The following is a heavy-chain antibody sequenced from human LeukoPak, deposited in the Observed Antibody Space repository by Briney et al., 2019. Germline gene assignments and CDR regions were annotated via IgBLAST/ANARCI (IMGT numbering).Heavy chain of an antibody. D-gene: IGHD2-15*01. CDR1: GFTFSSYA. V-gene: IGHV3-23*01. J-gene: IGHJ4*02. Sequence: GGSLRLSCAASGFTFSSYAMSWVRQAPGKGLEWVSAISGSGGSTYYADSVKGRFTISRDISKNTLYLQMNSLRAEDTAVYYCAKDPVVVRYYFDYWGQGTLVTVSS. CDR3: AKDPVVVRYYFDY. CDR2: ISGSGGST.